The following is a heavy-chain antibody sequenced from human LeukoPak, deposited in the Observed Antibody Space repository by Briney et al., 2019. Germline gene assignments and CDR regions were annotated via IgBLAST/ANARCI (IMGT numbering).Heavy chain of an antibody. CDR3: ARDRGGRSGLDD. V-gene: IGHV3-20*04. Sequence: GGSLRLSCAASGFTFDDYGMSWVRQAPGKGLEWVSGINWSGVNTGYADSVKGRFTISRDNAENFLYLQMNSLRAEDTAVYYCARDRGGRSGLDDWGQGTLVIVSS. D-gene: IGHD2-15*01. CDR2: INWSGVNT. CDR1: GFTFDDYG. J-gene: IGHJ4*02.